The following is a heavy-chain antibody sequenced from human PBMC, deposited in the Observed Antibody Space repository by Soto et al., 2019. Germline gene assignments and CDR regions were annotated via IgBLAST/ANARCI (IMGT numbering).Heavy chain of an antibody. CDR2: INAGNGNT. Sequence: ASVKVSCKASGYTFTSYAMHWVRQAPGQRLEWMGWINAGNGNTKYSQKFQGRVTITRDTSASTAYMELSSLRSEDTAVYYCARLLVPYCGGDCFSGFDYWGQGTLVTVSS. CDR1: GYTFTSYA. D-gene: IGHD2-21*02. CDR3: ARLLVPYCGGDCFSGFDY. J-gene: IGHJ4*02. V-gene: IGHV1-3*01.